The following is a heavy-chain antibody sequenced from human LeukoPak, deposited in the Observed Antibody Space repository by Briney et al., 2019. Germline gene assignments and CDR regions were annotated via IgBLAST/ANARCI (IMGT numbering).Heavy chain of an antibody. CDR1: GFTFSSYG. CDR3: ARESRQWLVLGGVDY. D-gene: IGHD6-19*01. J-gene: IGHJ4*02. V-gene: IGHV3-30*02. Sequence: GGSLRLSCAASGFTFSSYGMHWVRQAPGKGLEWVAFIRYDGSNKYYADSVKGRFTISRDNSKNTLYPQMNSLRAEDTAVYYCARESRQWLVLGGVDYWGQGTLVTVSS. CDR2: IRYDGSNK.